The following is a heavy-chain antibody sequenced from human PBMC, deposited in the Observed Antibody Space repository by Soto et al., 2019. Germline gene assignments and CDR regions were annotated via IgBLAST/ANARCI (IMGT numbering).Heavy chain of an antibody. Sequence: PSETLSLTCTISGGSISSYYWSWIRQSPGKGQEWIGYIYYSGNTNYNPSLKSRVTISVDTSKNQFSLKLRSVTAADTAVYYCARGPTGNSFDPWGQGTLVTVSS. V-gene: IGHV4-59*01. D-gene: IGHD1-1*01. J-gene: IGHJ5*02. CDR3: ARGPTGNSFDP. CDR1: GGSISSYY. CDR2: IYYSGNT.